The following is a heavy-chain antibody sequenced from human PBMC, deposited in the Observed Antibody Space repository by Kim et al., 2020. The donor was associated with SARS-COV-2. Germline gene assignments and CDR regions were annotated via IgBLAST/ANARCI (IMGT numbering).Heavy chain of an antibody. D-gene: IGHD6-19*01. V-gene: IGHV4-4*02. J-gene: IGHJ4*02. CDR2: T. CDR3: SGSSGWYRLDY. Sequence: TNHTPSIKRRVTISVDKSKNHFSLNLTSVTAADTAVYYCSGSSGWYRLDYWGQGTLVTVSS.